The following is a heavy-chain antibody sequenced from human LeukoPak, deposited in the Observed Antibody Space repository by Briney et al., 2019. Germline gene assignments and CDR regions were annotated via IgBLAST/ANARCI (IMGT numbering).Heavy chain of an antibody. CDR1: GFTFSSYN. CDR3: ARDQVSVAGTGIDY. Sequence: GGSLRLSCAASGFTFSSYNMNWVRQAPGKGLEWVSSITSGSSYIYYADSVKGRFTIPRDNAKNSLYLQMNSLRAEDTAVYYCARDQVSVAGTGIDYWGQGTLVTVSS. V-gene: IGHV3-21*01. J-gene: IGHJ4*02. D-gene: IGHD6-13*01. CDR2: ITSGSSYI.